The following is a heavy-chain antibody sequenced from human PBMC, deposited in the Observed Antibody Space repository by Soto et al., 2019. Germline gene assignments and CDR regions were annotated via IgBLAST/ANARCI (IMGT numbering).Heavy chain of an antibody. Sequence: QVQLVQSGAEVKKPESSVKVSCKTSGGTFVRHVISWERQAPGQGPEWMGKINPLSGIPNYAQKFQDRVTFTADIDSSTAYMELSSLRSDDTAVYYCATPACAATWCSPSHNLDHWGQGILVTVSS. D-gene: IGHD2-2*01. V-gene: IGHV1-69*09. J-gene: IGHJ4*02. CDR1: GGTFVRHV. CDR2: INPLSGIP. CDR3: ATPACAATWCSPSHNLDH.